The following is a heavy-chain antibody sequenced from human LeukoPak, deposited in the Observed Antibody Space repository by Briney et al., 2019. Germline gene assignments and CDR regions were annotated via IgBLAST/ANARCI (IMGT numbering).Heavy chain of an antibody. D-gene: IGHD3-9*01. Sequence: ASVKVSCKASGGTFSSYAISWVRQAPGQGLEWMGGIIPIFGTANYAQKFQGRVTITADKSTSTAYMGLSSLRSEDTAVYYCAREVTSGLGILTGYYYLDYWGQGTLVTVSS. CDR3: AREVTSGLGILTGYYYLDY. J-gene: IGHJ4*02. CDR2: IIPIFGTA. CDR1: GGTFSSYA. V-gene: IGHV1-69*06.